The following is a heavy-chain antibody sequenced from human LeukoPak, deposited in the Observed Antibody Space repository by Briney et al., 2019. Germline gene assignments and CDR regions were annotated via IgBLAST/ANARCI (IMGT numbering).Heavy chain of an antibody. D-gene: IGHD5-24*01. V-gene: IGHV3-23*01. J-gene: IGHJ2*01. CDR1: GFAFSSYD. Sequence: GGSLRLSCAASGFAFSSYDMSWVRQAPGKGLEWVSAIGGDSGTTYADSVKGRFTISRDNSKYTLHLQMNSLRAEDTAIYYCAKTIPYWYFDLWGRGTLVTVSS. CDR2: IGGDSGTT. CDR3: AKTIPYWYFDL.